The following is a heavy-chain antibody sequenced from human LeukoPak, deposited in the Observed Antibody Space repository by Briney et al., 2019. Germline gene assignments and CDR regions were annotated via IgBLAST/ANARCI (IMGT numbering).Heavy chain of an antibody. V-gene: IGHV4-34*01. D-gene: IGHD3/OR15-3a*01. CDR2: INHSGST. CDR3: ARQTGSGLFILP. CDR1: GGSFSGYY. J-gene: IGHJ4*02. Sequence: SETLSLTCAVYGGSFSGYYWSWIRPPPGKGLEWIGEINHSGSTNYHPSLKSRVTISVDTSKNQFSLRLTSVTAADTAVYYCARQTGSGLFILPGGQGTLVTVSS.